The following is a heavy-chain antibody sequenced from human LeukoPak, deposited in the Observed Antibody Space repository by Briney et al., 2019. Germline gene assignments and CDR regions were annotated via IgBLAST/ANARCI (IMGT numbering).Heavy chain of an antibody. CDR1: GYTLTELS. CDR2: FDPEDGET. Sequence: AASVTVSCKVSGYTLTELSMHWVRQAPGKGLEWMGGFDPEDGETIYAQKFQGRVTMTEDTSTDTAYMELSSLRSEDTAVYYCATGLGTVTTETGGYWGQGTLVSVSS. CDR3: ATGLGTVTTETGGY. D-gene: IGHD4-17*01. V-gene: IGHV1-24*01. J-gene: IGHJ4*02.